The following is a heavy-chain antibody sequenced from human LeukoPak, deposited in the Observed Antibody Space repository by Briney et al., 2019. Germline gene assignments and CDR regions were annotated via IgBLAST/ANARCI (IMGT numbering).Heavy chain of an antibody. CDR3: ARNEYSGSLDY. Sequence: GGSLTLSCAASGFTVSSNYMSWVRQAPGKGLEWVSVIYSGGSTYYADSVKGRFTISRDNSKNTLYLQMNSLRAEDTAVYYCARNEYSGSLDYWGQGTLVTVSS. J-gene: IGHJ4*02. CDR1: GFTVSSNY. V-gene: IGHV3-53*01. D-gene: IGHD1-26*01. CDR2: IYSGGST.